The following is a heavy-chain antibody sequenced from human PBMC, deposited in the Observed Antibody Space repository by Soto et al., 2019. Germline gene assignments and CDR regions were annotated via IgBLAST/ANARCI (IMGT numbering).Heavy chain of an antibody. D-gene: IGHD6-13*01. CDR3: ARYSAASGTYYFDY. CDR1: GGSISSYY. Sequence: SETLSLTCTVSGGSISSYYWSWIRQPPGKGLEWIGYIYYSGSTNYNPSLKSRVTISVDTSKNQLSLILYSVTAADTGVYYCARYSAASGTYYFDYWGPGTLVTVSS. J-gene: IGHJ4*01. V-gene: IGHV4-59*12. CDR2: IYYSGST.